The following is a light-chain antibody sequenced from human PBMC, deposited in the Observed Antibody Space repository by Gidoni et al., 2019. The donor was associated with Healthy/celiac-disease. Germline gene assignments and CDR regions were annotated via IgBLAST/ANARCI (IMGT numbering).Light chain of an antibody. CDR3: SSYTSSSTLV. Sequence: QSALTQPASGSGSPGQSITISFTGTSSDVGGYTYVSWYQQHPGKAPKLLFYDVSNRPSGVSIRFSGSKSGNTASLTISGLPAEDAADYYCSSYTSSSTLVFGTGTKVTVL. CDR2: DVS. CDR1: SSDVGGYTY. J-gene: IGLJ1*01. V-gene: IGLV2-14*03.